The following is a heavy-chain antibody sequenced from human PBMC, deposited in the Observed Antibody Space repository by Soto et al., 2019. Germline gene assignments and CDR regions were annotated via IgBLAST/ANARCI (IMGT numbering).Heavy chain of an antibody. Sequence: GGSLRLSCAASGFTFSSYQMNWVRQAPGKGLEWVSSISSGRPDIFYADSVRGRFTISRDDAKKSLFLQMNSLRADDTAVYYCARDHLGIAAGDFDLWGQGTLVTVSS. J-gene: IGHJ4*02. D-gene: IGHD6-19*01. CDR1: GFTFSSYQ. V-gene: IGHV3-21*01. CDR3: ARDHLGIAAGDFDL. CDR2: ISSGRPDI.